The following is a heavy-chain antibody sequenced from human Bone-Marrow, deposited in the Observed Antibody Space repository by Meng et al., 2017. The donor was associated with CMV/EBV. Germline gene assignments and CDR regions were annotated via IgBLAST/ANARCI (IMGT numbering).Heavy chain of an antibody. V-gene: IGHV3-53*01. J-gene: IGHJ2*01. Sequence: GGSLRLSCAASGFTFSSYAMSWVRQAPGKGLEWVSVIYSGGSTYYADSVKGRFTISRDNSKNTLYLQMNSLRAEDTAVYYCARVWLGRYFDLWGRGTLVTVSS. CDR1: GFTFSSYA. D-gene: IGHD3-22*01. CDR2: IYSGGST. CDR3: ARVWLGRYFDL.